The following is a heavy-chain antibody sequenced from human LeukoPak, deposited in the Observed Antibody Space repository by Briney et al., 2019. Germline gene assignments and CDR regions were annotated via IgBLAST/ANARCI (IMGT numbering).Heavy chain of an antibody. CDR2: INRDGSEK. V-gene: IGHV3-7*01. D-gene: IGHD2-15*01. J-gene: IGHJ4*02. CDR3: ASEIRYCSGGTCYSDYFDN. CDR1: GLSFATDW. Sequence: GGSLRLSCVDSGLSFATDWMSWVRQAPGKRLEWVANINRDGSEKYYVDSVKGRFTISRDNAKNSLYLQMNSLRAEDTAVYYCASEIRYCSGGTCYSDYFDNWGQGTLVTVSS.